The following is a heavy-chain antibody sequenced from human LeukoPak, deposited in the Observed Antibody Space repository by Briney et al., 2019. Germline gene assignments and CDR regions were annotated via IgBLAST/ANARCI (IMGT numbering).Heavy chain of an antibody. V-gene: IGHV3-30*02. J-gene: IGHJ4*02. CDR1: GFTFSSYG. Sequence: GGSLRLSCAASGFTFSSYGMHWVRQAPGKGLEWVAFIRYDGSNKYYADSVKGRFTISRDNSKNTLYLQMNSLRAEDTAVYYCAKGFYDSSGYHDYWGQGTLVTVSS. D-gene: IGHD3-22*01. CDR2: IRYDGSNK. CDR3: AKGFYDSSGYHDY.